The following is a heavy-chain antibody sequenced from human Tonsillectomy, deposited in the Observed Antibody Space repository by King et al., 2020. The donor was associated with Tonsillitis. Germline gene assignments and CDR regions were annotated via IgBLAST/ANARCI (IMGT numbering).Heavy chain of an antibody. J-gene: IGHJ3*02. Sequence: VQLVESGGGLVKPGRSLRLSCTASGFTFGDYAMSWFRQAPGKGLEWVGFIRSKAYGGTTEYAASVKGRFTISRDDSKRIAYLQMNSLKTEDTAVYYCSNVLVVFTPTDAFDIWGQGTMVTVSS. D-gene: IGHD2-15*01. CDR1: GFTFGDYA. V-gene: IGHV3-49*05. CDR3: SNVLVVFTPTDAFDI. CDR2: IRSKAYGGTT.